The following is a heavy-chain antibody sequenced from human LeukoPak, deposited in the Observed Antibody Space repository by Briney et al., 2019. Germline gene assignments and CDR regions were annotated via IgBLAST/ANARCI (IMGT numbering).Heavy chain of an antibody. D-gene: IGHD5-24*01. CDR3: ARDPPFRRGSRVHWFDP. Sequence: ASVTVSCTTSGYTFIDYYVHWIRQAPGQGLEWMGGIIPIFGTANYAQKFQGRVTITADESTSTAYMELSSLRSEDTAVYYCARDPPFRRGSRVHWFDPWGQGTLVTVSS. CDR1: GYTFIDYY. J-gene: IGHJ5*02. V-gene: IGHV1-69*13. CDR2: IIPIFGTA.